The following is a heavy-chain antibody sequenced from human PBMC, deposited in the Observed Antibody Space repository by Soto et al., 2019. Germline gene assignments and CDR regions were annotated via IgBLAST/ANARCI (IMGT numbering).Heavy chain of an antibody. CDR3: ARGMSSGWDYYYGMDV. CDR1: GYTFTSYY. V-gene: IGHV1-46*03. J-gene: IGHJ6*02. D-gene: IGHD6-19*01. Sequence: GASVKVSCKASGYTFTSYYMHWVRQAPGQGLEWMGIINPSGGSTSYAQKFHGRVTMTRDTSTSTVYMELSSLRSEDTAVYYCARGMSSGWDYYYGMDVWGQGTTVTVSS. CDR2: INPSGGST.